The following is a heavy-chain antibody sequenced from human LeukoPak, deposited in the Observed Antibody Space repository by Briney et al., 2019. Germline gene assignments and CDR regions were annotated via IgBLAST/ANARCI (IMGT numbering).Heavy chain of an antibody. CDR2: INQDGTEK. CDR1: GFTFSSYS. V-gene: IGHV3-7*01. J-gene: IGHJ4*02. CDR3: ARARGPNY. Sequence: GGSLRLSCAASGFTFSSYSMTWVRQAPGKGLEWGANINQDGTEKYYAASMKGRFSMSRDNTKNPVSLQINSLRVEDAAIYYCARARGPNYWGQGTLVTVSS.